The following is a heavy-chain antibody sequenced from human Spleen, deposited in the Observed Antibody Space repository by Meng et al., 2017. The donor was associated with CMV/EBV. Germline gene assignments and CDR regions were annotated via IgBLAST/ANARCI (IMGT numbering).Heavy chain of an antibody. CDR3: AKGTMGDYYWYGMDV. CDR1: GFAFSSYA. Sequence: GESLKISCAASGFAFSSYALHWVRRAPGKGLEWVSAIGTGGDTYYADSVMGRFTISRDNAKKSLYLQMHSLRAEDTALYYCAKGTMGDYYWYGMDVWGQGTTVTVSS. J-gene: IGHJ6*02. D-gene: IGHD3-16*01. V-gene: IGHV3-47*02. CDR2: IGTGGDT.